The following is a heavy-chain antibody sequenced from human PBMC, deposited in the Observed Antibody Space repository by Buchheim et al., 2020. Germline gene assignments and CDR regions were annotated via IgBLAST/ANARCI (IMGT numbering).Heavy chain of an antibody. CDR3: ARDRRIAAAGLIFY. V-gene: IGHV3-48*04. D-gene: IGHD6-13*01. CDR1: GFTFSSYS. Sequence: EVQLVESGGGLVQPGGSLRLSCAASGFTFSSYSMNWVRQAPGKGLEWVSYISSSSSTIYYADSVKGRLTISRDNAKNALYLQMNSLRAEDTAVYYCARDRRIAAAGLIFYWGQGTL. CDR2: ISSSSSTI. J-gene: IGHJ4*02.